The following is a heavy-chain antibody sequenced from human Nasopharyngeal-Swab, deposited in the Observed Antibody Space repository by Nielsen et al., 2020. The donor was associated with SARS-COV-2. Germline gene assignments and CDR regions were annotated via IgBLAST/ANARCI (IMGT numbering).Heavy chain of an antibody. D-gene: IGHD3-22*01. J-gene: IGHJ4*02. CDR2: IYHSGST. CDR3: ALDYYDSSGYSRPNDY. V-gene: IGHV4-4*02. Sequence: WIRQPPGKGLEWIGEIYHSGSTNYNPSLKSRVTISVDKSKNQFSLKLSSVTAADTAVYYCALDYYDSSGYSRPNDYWGQGTLVTVSS.